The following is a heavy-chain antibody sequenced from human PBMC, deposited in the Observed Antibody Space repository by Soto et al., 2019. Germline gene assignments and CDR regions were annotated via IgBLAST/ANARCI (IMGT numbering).Heavy chain of an antibody. CDR3: ARGLIASNYTGADKVAKEWFDP. J-gene: IGHJ5*02. Sequence: QVQLQQWGAGLLKPSETLSLTCAVYGGSFSGYYWSWIRQPPGKGLEWIGEINHSGSTNYNPSLKSRVTISVDTSKNQFSLKLSSVTAADTAVYYCARGLIASNYTGADKVAKEWFDPWGQGTLVTVSS. D-gene: IGHD4-4*01. CDR1: GGSFSGYY. V-gene: IGHV4-34*01. CDR2: INHSGST.